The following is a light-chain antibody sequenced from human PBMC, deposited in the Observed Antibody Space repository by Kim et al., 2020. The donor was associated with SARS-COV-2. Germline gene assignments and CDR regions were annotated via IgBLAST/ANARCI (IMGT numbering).Light chain of an antibody. V-gene: IGLV3-21*04. CDR2: HDS. CDR1: NMGGKS. J-gene: IGLJ2*01. Sequence: APGKTARITCGGNNMGGKSVHWYQQKPGQAPVLVIYHDSDRPSGIPERFSGSNSGNTATLTISRVEAGDEADYYCQVWDSNSDHQVFGGGTQLTVL. CDR3: QVWDSNSDHQV.